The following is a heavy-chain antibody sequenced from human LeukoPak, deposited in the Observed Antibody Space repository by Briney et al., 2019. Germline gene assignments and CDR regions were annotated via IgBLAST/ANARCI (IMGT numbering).Heavy chain of an antibody. Sequence: GGSLRLSCAASGFTVSSNFIYWVRRAPGKGLEWVSFIHRDDKTYYADSVKGRFTMSRDSSKNTLYLQMNSLGADDTAVYYCAREVISTPSYFDYWGQGILVTVSS. CDR2: IHRDDKT. J-gene: IGHJ4*02. CDR3: AREVISTPSYFDY. CDR1: GFTVSSNF. D-gene: IGHD2-2*01. V-gene: IGHV3-53*01.